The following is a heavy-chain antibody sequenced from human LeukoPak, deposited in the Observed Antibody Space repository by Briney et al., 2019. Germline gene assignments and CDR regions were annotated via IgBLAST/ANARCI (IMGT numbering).Heavy chain of an antibody. Sequence: ASVKVSCKASGYTFTGYYMHWVRQAPGQGPEWMGWINPNSGGTNYAQKFQGRVTMTRDTSISTAYMELSRLRSDDTAVYYCAREESGAYYDSSGYYLDWGQGTLVTVSS. CDR2: INPNSGGT. J-gene: IGHJ4*02. CDR1: GYTFTGYY. D-gene: IGHD3-22*01. V-gene: IGHV1-2*02. CDR3: AREESGAYYDSSGYYLD.